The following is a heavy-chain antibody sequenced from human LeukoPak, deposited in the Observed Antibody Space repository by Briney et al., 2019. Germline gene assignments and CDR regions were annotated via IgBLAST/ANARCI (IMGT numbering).Heavy chain of an antibody. D-gene: IGHD2-15*01. Sequence: GGSLRLSCAASGFTFSSYAMHWVRQAPGKGLEWVAVISYDGSNKYYADSVKGRFTISRDNSKNTLYLQMNSLRAEDTAVYYCARALGGYCSGGSCYFDYWGQGTLVTVSS. V-gene: IGHV3-30*04. CDR2: ISYDGSNK. CDR3: ARALGGYCSGGSCYFDY. J-gene: IGHJ4*02. CDR1: GFTFSSYA.